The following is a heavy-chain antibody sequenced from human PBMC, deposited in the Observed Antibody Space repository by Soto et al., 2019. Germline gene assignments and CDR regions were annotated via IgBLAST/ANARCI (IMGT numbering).Heavy chain of an antibody. Sequence: SETLSLTCAVSSGSISSSNWWSWVRQPPGKGLEWIGEIYHSGSTNYNPSLKSRVTISVDKSKNQFSLKLSSVTAADTAVYYCAREGGTTDNPPFDYWGQGTLVTVSS. J-gene: IGHJ4*02. V-gene: IGHV4-4*02. CDR2: IYHSGST. D-gene: IGHD4-17*01. CDR1: SGSISSSNW. CDR3: AREGGTTDNPPFDY.